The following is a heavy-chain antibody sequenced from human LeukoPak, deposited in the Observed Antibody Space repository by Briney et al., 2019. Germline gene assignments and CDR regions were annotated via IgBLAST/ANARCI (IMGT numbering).Heavy chain of an antibody. Sequence: ASETLSLTCAVSGDYISSSSYYWGWIRQSPGTGLEWIGDIYHSGRTYYNPSLKSRVAISIDTSKNQFSLRLRSVTAADTAVFYCARRRYYDSTGYFEWGRGTLVTVSS. D-gene: IGHD3-22*01. V-gene: IGHV4-39*01. J-gene: IGHJ1*01. CDR3: ARRRYYDSTGYFE. CDR1: GDYISSSSYY. CDR2: IYHSGRT.